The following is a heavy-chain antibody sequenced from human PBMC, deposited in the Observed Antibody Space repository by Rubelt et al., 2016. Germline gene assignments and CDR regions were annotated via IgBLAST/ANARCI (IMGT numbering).Heavy chain of an antibody. J-gene: IGHJ5*02. D-gene: IGHD6-13*01. CDR2: INQDGTVT. Sequence: EVRLVESGGGLVQPGGSLRLSCAASGFTFTTYWMSWVRRAPGEGLEWVASINQDGTVTYYVDSVKGRFTISRDNAKNSLYLQMNSLRAEDTAVYYCARGRGYGSSWYLWFDPWGQGTLVTVSS. CDR1: GFTFTTYW. V-gene: IGHV3-7*01. CDR3: ARGRGYGSSWYLWFDP.